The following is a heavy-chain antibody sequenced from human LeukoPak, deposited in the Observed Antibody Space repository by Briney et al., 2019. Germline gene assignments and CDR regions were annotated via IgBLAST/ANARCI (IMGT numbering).Heavy chain of an antibody. CDR1: GGSISYFY. V-gene: IGHV4-59*01. CDR2: VYYSVTT. CDR3: ARAYIATHHPISYRYSYYMDV. Sequence: SETLSLTCTISGGSISYFYWTWIRQSPGKGLEWIGNVYYSVTTNYNPSLKSRVTISVDTSKNQFSLKLNSVTAADTAVYFCARAYIATHHPISYRYSYYMDVWGKGTTVTVSS. D-gene: IGHD3-16*02. J-gene: IGHJ6*03.